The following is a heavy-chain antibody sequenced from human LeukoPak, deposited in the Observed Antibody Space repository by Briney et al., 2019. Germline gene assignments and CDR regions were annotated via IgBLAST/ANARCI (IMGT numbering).Heavy chain of an antibody. CDR1: GYTFTSYG. CDR2: ISAYNDNT. J-gene: IGHJ4*02. D-gene: IGHD3-9*01. CDR3: AREERILSSSPGDY. V-gene: IGHV1-18*01. Sequence: ASVKVSCKASGYTFTSYGISWVRQAPGQGLEGMGWISAYNDNTKYAQKFQGRVTITTDRSTSTSHMELRSLRSDDTAVYYCAREERILSSSPGDYWGQGSLVTVSS.